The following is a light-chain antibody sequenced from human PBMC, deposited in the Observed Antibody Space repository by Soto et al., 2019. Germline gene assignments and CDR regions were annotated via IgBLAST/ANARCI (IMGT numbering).Light chain of an antibody. CDR2: FDS. J-gene: IGKJ1*01. V-gene: IGKV1-5*01. CDR3: QQYNTYSEWT. Sequence: DIQMTQSPSTLSASIGDRVTITCRASQSISTWLAWYQQKPGKAPKLLIYFDSNLQSGVPSRFSGSGSGTDFTLTISSLQPDDFATYYCQQYNTYSEWTFGQGTKVEI. CDR1: QSISTW.